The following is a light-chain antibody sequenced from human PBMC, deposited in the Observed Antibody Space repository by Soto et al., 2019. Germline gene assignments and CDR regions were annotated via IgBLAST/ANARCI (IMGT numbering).Light chain of an antibody. Sequence: QSALTQPPSASGSPGQSVTISCTGTGSDIGAYNYFSWYQQYPGKAPKVMIYDVIKRPSGVPDRFSGSKSGNTASLTVSGLRADDEAVCYCSSCVGGDSFHVIFGGGTTLTVL. CDR2: DVI. V-gene: IGLV2-8*01. J-gene: IGLJ2*01. CDR3: SSCVGGDSFHVI. CDR1: GSDIGAYNY.